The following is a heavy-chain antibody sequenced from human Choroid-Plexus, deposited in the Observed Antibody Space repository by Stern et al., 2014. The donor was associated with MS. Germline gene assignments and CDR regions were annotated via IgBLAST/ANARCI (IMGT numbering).Heavy chain of an antibody. CDR1: GFTFSNFG. CDR3: AKDRQWSTYFFDX. Sequence: VQLVESGGGVAQPGRPLILSCAASGFTFSNFGMHWVRQAPGKGLEWVALISYDGSDKYYADSVKGRFTIFRDNSKNTLYMHMNSLRAEDTAVYYCAKDRQWSTYFFDXWGQGSLVTVSS. J-gene: IGHJ4*02. V-gene: IGHV3-30*18. D-gene: IGHD2-15*01. CDR2: ISYDGSDK.